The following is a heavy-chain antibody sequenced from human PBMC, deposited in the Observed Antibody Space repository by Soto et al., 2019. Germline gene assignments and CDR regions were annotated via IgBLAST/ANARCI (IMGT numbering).Heavy chain of an antibody. D-gene: IGHD2-21*02. J-gene: IGHJ3*01. V-gene: IGHV3-23*01. CDR1: GFTFGNYG. CDR2: IRGGGGSR. Sequence: DVQLLESGGGLVQPGGSLRLSCAASGFTFGNYGMNWVRQAPGKELEWVAGIRGGGGSRYYVDAVKGRFTIARGPSKNSVFLGMKSLRVENSAVYYCAKGFIVVVTVIRPDDAFHVWAQGTLVTVAS. CDR3: AKGFIVVVTVIRPDDAFHV.